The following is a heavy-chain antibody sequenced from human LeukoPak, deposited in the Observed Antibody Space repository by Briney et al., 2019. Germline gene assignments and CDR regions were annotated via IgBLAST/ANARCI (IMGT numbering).Heavy chain of an antibody. Sequence: ASVKVSCKASGYTFTSYDINWVRQATGQGLEWMGWLNPNSGNTGYAQKFQGRVTITRDTSINTAYMELSSLRSEDTAVYYCARMTVSGRDNWFDPWGQVTLVTVSS. CDR3: ARMTVSGRDNWFDP. CDR1: GYTFTSYD. V-gene: IGHV1-8*03. D-gene: IGHD6-19*01. J-gene: IGHJ5*02. CDR2: LNPNSGNT.